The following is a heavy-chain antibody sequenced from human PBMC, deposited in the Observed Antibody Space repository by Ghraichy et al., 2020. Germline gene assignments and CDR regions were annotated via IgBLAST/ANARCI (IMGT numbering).Heavy chain of an antibody. CDR1: GGSISSYY. D-gene: IGHD3-9*01. Sequence: SETLSLTCTVSGGSISSYYWSWIRQPPGKGLEWIGYIYYSGSTNYNPSLKSRVTISVDTSKNQFSLKLSSVTAADTAVYYCARAGSDWLFPRDRYGMDVWGQGTTVTVSS. V-gene: IGHV4-59*01. CDR3: ARAGSDWLFPRDRYGMDV. J-gene: IGHJ6*02. CDR2: IYYSGST.